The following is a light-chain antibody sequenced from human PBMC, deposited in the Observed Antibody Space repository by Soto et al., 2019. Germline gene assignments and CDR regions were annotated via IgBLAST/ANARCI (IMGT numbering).Light chain of an antibody. V-gene: IGKV1-5*01. Sequence: DIQMTQSPSTLSASVGDRVTITCRASQSISSWLAWYQQKPGKAPKLLIYDASSLESGVPSRFSGSGSGTEFTLTSRSLQADEFATYYCQQYNSSLTFGRGTKVEIK. CDR2: DAS. CDR1: QSISSW. CDR3: QQYNSSLT. J-gene: IGKJ1*01.